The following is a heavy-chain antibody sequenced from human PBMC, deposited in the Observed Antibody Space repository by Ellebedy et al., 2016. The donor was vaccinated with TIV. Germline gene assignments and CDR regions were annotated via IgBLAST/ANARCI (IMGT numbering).Heavy chain of an antibody. CDR2: IYSGGTT. D-gene: IGHD4-23*01. CDR1: GFTVSSNY. Sequence: GESLKISCAASGFTVSSNYMSWVRQAPGKGLEWVSLIYSGGTTYYAVSVRGRFTISRDNSKNKLYLQMNSMRAEDTAIYFCARDPVGVGPAFDVWGQGTMVTVSS. J-gene: IGHJ3*01. V-gene: IGHV3-66*01. CDR3: ARDPVGVGPAFDV.